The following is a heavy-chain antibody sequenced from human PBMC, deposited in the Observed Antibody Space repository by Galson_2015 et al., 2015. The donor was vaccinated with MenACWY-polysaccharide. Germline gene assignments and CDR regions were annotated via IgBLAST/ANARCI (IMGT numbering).Heavy chain of an antibody. J-gene: IGHJ5*02. Sequence: SLRLSCAATRFTFSDYGMHWVRQAPGKGLEWVAFIWDDGSRKYYADSVKGRFTISRDNSDNTLYLQMNNLRVADTAVYYCARVGRDHSGSSFHGGFDPWGQGTLVTVSS. CDR3: ARVGRDHSGSSFHGGFDP. V-gene: IGHV3-33*01. CDR1: RFTFSDYG. CDR2: IWDDGSRK. D-gene: IGHD3-10*01.